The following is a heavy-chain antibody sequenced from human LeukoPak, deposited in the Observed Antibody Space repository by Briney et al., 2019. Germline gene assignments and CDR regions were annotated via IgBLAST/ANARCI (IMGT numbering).Heavy chain of an antibody. Sequence: GGSLRLSCAASGFTFSSYSMNWVRQAPGKGLEWVSSISSSSSYIYYADSVKGRFTISRDNAKNSLYLQMNSLRAEDTAVYYCARRCSGGSCSNFDYWGQGTLVTVSS. V-gene: IGHV3-21*01. CDR3: ARRCSGGSCSNFDY. D-gene: IGHD2-15*01. CDR2: ISSSSSYI. CDR1: GFTFSSYS. J-gene: IGHJ4*02.